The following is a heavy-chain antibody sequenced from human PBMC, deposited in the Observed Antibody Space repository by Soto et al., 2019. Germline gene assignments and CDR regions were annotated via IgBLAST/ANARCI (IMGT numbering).Heavy chain of an antibody. CDR1: GSTFTGHY. J-gene: IGHJ6*02. Sequence: GASVKVSCKASGSTFTGHYIHWVRQAPGQGLEWMGWINPNSGTTKYAQKFQGRVTLTRETSITTAYMELNSLKSDDTAVYYCARAGIAAAGSEEYGMDVWGQGTTVTVSS. V-gene: IGHV1-2*02. CDR3: ARAGIAAAGSEEYGMDV. CDR2: INPNSGTT. D-gene: IGHD6-13*01.